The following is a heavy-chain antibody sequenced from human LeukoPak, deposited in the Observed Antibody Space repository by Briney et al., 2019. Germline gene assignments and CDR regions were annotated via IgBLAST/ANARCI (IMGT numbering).Heavy chain of an antibody. CDR3: ARRIRDCTGGVCYRRKWFDP. V-gene: IGHV4-34*01. CDR2: INHSGST. D-gene: IGHD2-8*02. Sequence: SETLSLTCAVSGGSFSGYYWSWIRQPPGKGLEWIGEINHSGSTNYNPSLKSRVTISVATSKNQFSLKLSPVTAADTAVYYCARRIRDCTGGVCYRRKWFDPWGQGTLVTVSS. CDR1: GGSFSGYY. J-gene: IGHJ5*02.